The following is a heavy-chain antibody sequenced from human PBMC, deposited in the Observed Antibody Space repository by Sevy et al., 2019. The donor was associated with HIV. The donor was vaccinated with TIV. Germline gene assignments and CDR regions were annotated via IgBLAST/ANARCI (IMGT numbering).Heavy chain of an antibody. J-gene: IGHJ6*02. Sequence: GGSLRLSCAASGFTFSSYAMSWVRQAPGKGLEWVSAISGRGGSTYYADSVKGRFTISRDNSKNTLYLQMNSLRAEGTAVYYCAKSPHPCITRQNQDLYYYYYGMDVWGQGTTVTVSS. V-gene: IGHV3-23*01. CDR1: GFTFSSYA. D-gene: IGHD2-2*01. CDR2: ISGRGGST. CDR3: AKSPHPCITRQNQDLYYYYYGMDV.